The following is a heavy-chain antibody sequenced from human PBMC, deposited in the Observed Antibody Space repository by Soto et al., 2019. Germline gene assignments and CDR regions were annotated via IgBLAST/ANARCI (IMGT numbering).Heavy chain of an antibody. CDR3: ARSEEDSDYYYYGLDV. V-gene: IGHV6-1*01. CDR1: GDSVSSSSAA. J-gene: IGHJ6*02. D-gene: IGHD2-15*01. Sequence: SQTLSLTCVLSGDSVSSSSAAWNWVRQSPSRGLEWLGRTYYRSRWYSDFAVSVRGRIVINADTSKNQFSLQLNSVTPEDTAVYFCARSEEDSDYYYYGLDVWGQGTTVTVSS. CDR2: TYYRSRWYS.